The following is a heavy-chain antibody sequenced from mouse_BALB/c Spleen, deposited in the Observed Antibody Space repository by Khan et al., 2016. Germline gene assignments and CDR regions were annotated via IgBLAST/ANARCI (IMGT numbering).Heavy chain of an antibody. J-gene: IGHJ2*01. CDR2: ISNSGST. CDR3: ARLITAVVAYYFDY. V-gene: IGHV3-2*02. D-gene: IGHD1-1*01. Sequence: EVQLQESGPGLVKPSQSLSLTCTVTGYSITSDYAWNWIRQFPGNKLEWMGYISNSGSTSYNPSLKSRISITRDTSKNPFFLQLNSVTTEDTATYYCARLITAVVAYYFDYWGQGTTLTVTS. CDR1: GYSITSDYA.